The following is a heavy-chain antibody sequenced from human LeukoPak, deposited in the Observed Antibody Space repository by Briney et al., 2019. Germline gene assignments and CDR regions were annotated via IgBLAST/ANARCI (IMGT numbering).Heavy chain of an antibody. Sequence: PSETLSLTCAVYGGSFSGYYWSWIRQPPGKGLEWIGEINHSGSTNYNPSLTSRGTISVETNKNQFSLKLSSVTAADTAVYYCARLTNYDYVWGSYRYGYFDYWGQGTLVTVSS. CDR1: GGSFSGYY. J-gene: IGHJ4*02. CDR3: ARLTNYDYVWGSYRYGYFDY. V-gene: IGHV4-34*01. CDR2: INHSGST. D-gene: IGHD3-16*02.